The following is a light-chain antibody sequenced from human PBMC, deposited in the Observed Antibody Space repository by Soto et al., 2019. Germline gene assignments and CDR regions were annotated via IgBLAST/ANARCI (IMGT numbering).Light chain of an antibody. CDR2: WAS. CDR1: QSVLYSSNNKNY. J-gene: IGKJ1*01. CDR3: QQYYSTPQT. V-gene: IGKV4-1*01. Sequence: DIVVTQSPDSLAASLGERATINCKSSQSVLYSSNNKNYLAWFQQKPGQPPKLLIYWASTRESGVPDRLSGSGSGTDFTLTISSLQAEDVAVYYCQQYYSTPQTFGQGTKVEIK.